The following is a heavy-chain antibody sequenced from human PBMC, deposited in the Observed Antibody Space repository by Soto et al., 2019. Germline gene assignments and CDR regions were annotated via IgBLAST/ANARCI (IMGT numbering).Heavy chain of an antibody. CDR3: GRSVVGATGEILYNAMDV. Sequence: QVQLVQSGAEVKKPGASVKVSCKASGYTFTTYALHWVRQAPGQRPEWMGWINPASGHTKYSKKFQDRVTIPRETSARTGYMELSSLRSEDTAVYYCGRSVVGATGEILYNAMDVWGQGTTVTVSS. CDR1: GYTFTTYA. J-gene: IGHJ6*02. V-gene: IGHV1-3*01. D-gene: IGHD1-26*01. CDR2: INPASGHT.